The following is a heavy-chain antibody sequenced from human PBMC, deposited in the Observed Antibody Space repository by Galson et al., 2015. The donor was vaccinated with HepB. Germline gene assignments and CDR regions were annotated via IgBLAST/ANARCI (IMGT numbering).Heavy chain of an antibody. Sequence: SLRLSCATSGFTFSNYAVHWVRQAPGKGLEWMAVISYNGSFKYYADSVKGRFTVSRDYSRSILYLQMNSLTPEDTAVYFCAKGGPGRGTMMRNGSSGFDPWGQRALLAAAS. D-gene: IGHD3-22*01. V-gene: IGHV3-30*18. CDR3: AKGGPGRGTMMRNGSSGFDP. CDR2: ISYNGSFK. CDR1: GFTFSNYA. J-gene: IGHJ5*02.